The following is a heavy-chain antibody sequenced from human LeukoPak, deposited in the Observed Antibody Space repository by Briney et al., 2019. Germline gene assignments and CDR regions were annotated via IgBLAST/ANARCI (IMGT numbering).Heavy chain of an antibody. V-gene: IGHV3-30*04. Sequence: GGSLRLSCAASGFTFSNYAMHWVRQAPGKGLEWVAVISYDGTKRYYQDSVKGRFTISRDNSRNTLYLQVSSLRPEDTAVYYCARDLVSGGYGGWFDPRGQGTLVTVSS. CDR1: GFTFSNYA. CDR3: ARDLVSGGYGGWFDP. CDR2: ISYDGTKR. D-gene: IGHD1-26*01. J-gene: IGHJ5*02.